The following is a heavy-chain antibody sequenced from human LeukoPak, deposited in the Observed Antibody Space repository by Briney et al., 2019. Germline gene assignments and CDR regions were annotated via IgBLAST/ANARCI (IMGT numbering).Heavy chain of an antibody. Sequence: GGSLRLSCAASGFTFSSYAMSWVRQAPGKGLEWVANIKQDGSEKYYVDSVKGRFTISRGNAKNSLYLQMNSLRVEDTAVYYCIVFGDSNHWGQGTLVTVSS. CDR1: GFTFSSYA. V-gene: IGHV3-7*03. D-gene: IGHD4-17*01. J-gene: IGHJ5*02. CDR3: IVFGDSNH. CDR2: IKQDGSEK.